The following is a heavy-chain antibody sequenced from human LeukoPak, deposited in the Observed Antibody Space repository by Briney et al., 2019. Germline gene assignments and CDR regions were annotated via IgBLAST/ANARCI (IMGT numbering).Heavy chain of an antibody. V-gene: IGHV4-4*07. CDR2: IYTSGST. CDR1: GGSISSYY. J-gene: IGHJ6*03. D-gene: IGHD6-6*01. Sequence: TSETLSLTCTVSGGSISSYYWSWIRQPAGKGLEWIGRIYTSGSTNYNPSLKSRVTMSVDTSKNQFSLKLSSVTAADTAVYYCARDGIAARTTPTYCYYYMDVWGKGTTVTVSS. CDR3: ARDGIAARTTPTYCYYYMDV.